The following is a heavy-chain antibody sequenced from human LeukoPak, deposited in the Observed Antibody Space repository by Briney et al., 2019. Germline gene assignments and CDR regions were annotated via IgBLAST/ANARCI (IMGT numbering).Heavy chain of an antibody. J-gene: IGHJ4*02. Sequence: GGSLRLSCLTSGFTLSTNAMSWVRQAPGKGLEWVSAVSGSGGSTHYADSVKGRFTISRGNSKNTLYLQMNSLRAEDTAVYYCAKAADEEDFDYWGQGTLVTVSS. V-gene: IGHV3-23*01. CDR2: VSGSGGST. CDR3: AKAADEEDFDY. CDR1: GFTLSTNA.